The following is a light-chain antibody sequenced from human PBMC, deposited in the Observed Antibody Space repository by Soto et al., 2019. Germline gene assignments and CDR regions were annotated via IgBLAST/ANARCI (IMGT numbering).Light chain of an antibody. CDR3: QQYNSYWK. CDR2: KAS. Sequence: DIQMTQSPSTLSGSVGGRVTITCRASQTISSWLVWYQQKPGKAPKLLIYKASSLESGVPSRFSGSGSGTEFTLTISSLQPDDFATYYCQQYNSYWKFGQGTKVDI. CDR1: QTISSW. J-gene: IGKJ1*01. V-gene: IGKV1-5*03.